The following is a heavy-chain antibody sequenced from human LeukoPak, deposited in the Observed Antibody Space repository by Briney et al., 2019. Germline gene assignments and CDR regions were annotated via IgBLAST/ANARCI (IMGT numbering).Heavy chain of an antibody. CDR1: GGSFSGYY. Sequence: SDTLSLTCAVSGGSFSGYYWSWIRQPPGKGLEWIGEINHSGSTNYNPSLKSRVTISVDTSKNQFSLKLSSVTAADTAVYYCARGRHYYYYYYMDVWGKGTTVTVSS. CDR3: ARGRHYYYYYYMDV. V-gene: IGHV4-34*01. CDR2: INHSGST. J-gene: IGHJ6*03.